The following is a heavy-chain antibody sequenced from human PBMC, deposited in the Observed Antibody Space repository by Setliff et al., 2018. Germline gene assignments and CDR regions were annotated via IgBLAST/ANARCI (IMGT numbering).Heavy chain of an antibody. CDR1: GYTFTNHY. D-gene: IGHD3-22*01. CDR2: INPGGGGT. J-gene: IGHJ4*02. V-gene: IGHV1-46*01. Sequence: ASVQVSCKASGYTFTNHYMHWVRQAPGQGLEWMGMINPGGGGTTYAQKFQGRVTMTRDTSTSTVYMELSSLRTEDTAVYYCARGYYDSYARYYVVGDYWGQGTPVTVSS. CDR3: ARGYYDSYARYYVVGDY.